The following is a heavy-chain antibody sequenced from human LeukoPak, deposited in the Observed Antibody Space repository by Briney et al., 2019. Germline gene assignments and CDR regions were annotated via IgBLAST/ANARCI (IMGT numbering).Heavy chain of an antibody. D-gene: IGHD2-2*01. J-gene: IGHJ4*02. CDR1: GFIFSAYG. CDR3: ARDYLSLGTTSCCVY. CDR2: ISHDESYI. Sequence: PGGSLRLSCTASGFIFSAYGMHWVRQAPGKGLEWATAISHDESYIYYADSVKGRFAISRDNSKNTLYVQMNSLRAEDTAVYYCARDYLSLGTTSCCVYWGQGTLVTVSS. V-gene: IGHV3-30*03.